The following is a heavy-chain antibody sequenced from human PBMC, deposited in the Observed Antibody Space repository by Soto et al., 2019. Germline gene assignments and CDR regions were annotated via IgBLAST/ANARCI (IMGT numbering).Heavy chain of an antibody. Sequence: PGGSLRLSCAASGFTFSSYGMHWVRQAPGKGLEWVAVISYDGSNKYYADSVKGRFTISRDNSKNTLYLQMNSLRAEDTAVYYCAKWSSGSYLVAAFDIWGQGTMVTVSS. CDR1: GFTFSSYG. CDR3: AKWSSGSYLVAAFDI. CDR2: ISYDGSNK. J-gene: IGHJ3*02. V-gene: IGHV3-30*18. D-gene: IGHD1-26*01.